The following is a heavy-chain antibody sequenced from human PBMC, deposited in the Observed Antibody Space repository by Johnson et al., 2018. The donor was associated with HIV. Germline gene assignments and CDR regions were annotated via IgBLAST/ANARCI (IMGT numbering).Heavy chain of an antibody. CDR1: GFTFDDYT. V-gene: IGHV3-43*01. D-gene: IGHD3-16*02. CDR2: ISWDGGST. CDR3: AKGSLVGPNDAFDI. Sequence: QLVESGGVVVQPGGSLRLSCAASGFTFDDYTMHWVRQAPGKGLAWVSLISWDGGSTYYADSVKGRFTISRDNSKNSLYLKMNSLRTEDTALYYCAKGSLVGPNDAFDIWGQGTMVTVSS. J-gene: IGHJ3*02.